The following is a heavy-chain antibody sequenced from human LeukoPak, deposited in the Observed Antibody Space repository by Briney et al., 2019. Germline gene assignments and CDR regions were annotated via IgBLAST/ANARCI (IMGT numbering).Heavy chain of an antibody. CDR2: ISAGGGDT. CDR3: AKSDYYDSSGHPSSFDY. D-gene: IGHD3-22*01. J-gene: IGHJ4*02. V-gene: IGHV3-23*01. Sequence: PGGSLRLSCAASGFTFRYYAISWVSQAPGKGLEWVSAISAGGGDTYYADSVKGRFTISRDNSKNTLYLQMNSLRVEDTAIYYCAKSDYYDSSGHPSSFDYWGQGTLVTVSS. CDR1: GFTFRYYA.